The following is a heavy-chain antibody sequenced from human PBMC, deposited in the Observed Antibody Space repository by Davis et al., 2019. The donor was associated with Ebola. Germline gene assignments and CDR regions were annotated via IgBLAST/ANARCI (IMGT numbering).Heavy chain of an antibody. V-gene: IGHV4-59*01. Sequence: GSLRLSCTVSGGSISSYYWSWIRQPPGKGLEWIGYIYYSGSTNYNPSLKSRVTISVDTSKNQFSLKLSSVTAADTAVYYCAREKYYYDSSGYHRGAFDIWGQGTMVTVSS. J-gene: IGHJ3*02. CDR1: GGSISSYY. CDR3: AREKYYYDSSGYHRGAFDI. D-gene: IGHD3-22*01. CDR2: IYYSGST.